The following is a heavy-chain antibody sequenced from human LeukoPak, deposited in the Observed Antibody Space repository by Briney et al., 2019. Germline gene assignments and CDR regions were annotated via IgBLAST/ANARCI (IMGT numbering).Heavy chain of an antibody. CDR3: ARVARYGDYIGGSDY. Sequence: PGGSLRLSCAASGFTLSSYEMNWVRQAPGKGLEWVSYMSSSGNSKHYADSVKGRFTISRDNAKNSLYLQMNSLRAEDTAVYYCARVARYGDYIGGSDYWGQGALVTVSS. J-gene: IGHJ4*02. CDR2: MSSSGNSK. CDR1: GFTLSSYE. D-gene: IGHD4-17*01. V-gene: IGHV3-48*03.